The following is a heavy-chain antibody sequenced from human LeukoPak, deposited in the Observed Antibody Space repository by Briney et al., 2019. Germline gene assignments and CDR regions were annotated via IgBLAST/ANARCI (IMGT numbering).Heavy chain of an antibody. CDR2: ISSSSSYT. CDR1: GFTFSSYS. V-gene: IGHV3-21*01. CDR3: ARDLLI. D-gene: IGHD3-10*01. Sequence: PGGSLRLSCAASGFTFSSYSMNWVRQAPGKGLEWVSSISSSSSYTYYADSVKGRFTISRDNAKNSLYLQMNSLRAEDTAVYYCARDLLIWGQGTLVTVSS. J-gene: IGHJ4*02.